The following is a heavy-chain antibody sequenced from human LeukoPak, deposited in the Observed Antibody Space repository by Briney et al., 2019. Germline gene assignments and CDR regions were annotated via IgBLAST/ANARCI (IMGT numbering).Heavy chain of an antibody. CDR2: ISSSGSTI. V-gene: IGHV3-48*04. D-gene: IGHD1-20*01. CDR1: GFTFNTYT. Sequence: PGGSLRLSCAASGFTFNTYTMNWVRQAPGKGLEWVSYISSSGSTIYYADSVKGRFTISRDNAKNSLYLQMNSLRAEDTAVYYCARDNWNDDRGMDVWGQGTTVTVSS. CDR3: ARDNWNDDRGMDV. J-gene: IGHJ6*02.